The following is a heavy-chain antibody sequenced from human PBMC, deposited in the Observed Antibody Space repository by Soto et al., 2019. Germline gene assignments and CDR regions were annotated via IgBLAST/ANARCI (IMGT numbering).Heavy chain of an antibody. CDR1: GGSISSSNW. V-gene: IGHV4-4*02. Sequence: QVQLQESGPGLVKPSGTLSLTCAVSGGSISSSNWWSWVRQPPGKGLQWIGESYHGGSTNYNPSLKSRVTMSVDKSKNQFSLKLSSVTAADTAVYYCARASGHQGYWGQGTLVTVSS. J-gene: IGHJ4*02. CDR3: ARASGHQGY. CDR2: SYHGGST.